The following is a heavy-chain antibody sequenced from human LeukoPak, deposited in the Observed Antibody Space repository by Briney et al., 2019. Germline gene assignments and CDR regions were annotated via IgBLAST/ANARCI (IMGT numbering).Heavy chain of an antibody. V-gene: IGHV4-4*07. J-gene: IGHJ5*02. CDR2: IYTSGST. CDR1: GGSISSYY. D-gene: IGHD3-3*01. Sequence: SETLSLTCTVSGGSISSYYWSWIRQPAGKGLEWIGRIYTSGSTNYNPSLKSRVTMSVDTSKNQFSLKLSSVTAADTAVYYCARDWGITIFGVAPGGWFDPWGQGTLVTVSS. CDR3: ARDWGITIFGVAPGGWFDP.